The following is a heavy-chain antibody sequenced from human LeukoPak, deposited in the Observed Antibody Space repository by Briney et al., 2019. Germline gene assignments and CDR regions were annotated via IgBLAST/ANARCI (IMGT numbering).Heavy chain of an antibody. V-gene: IGHV3-23*01. Sequence: PGGSLRLSCAASGFTFNNSAMSWVRRAPGKGLEWVSTISSSGATTYYADSVKGRFTISRDNTKNTLYRQMNSLRAEDAAVYYCASHGGWPRCDYWGEGTLGTVSS. CDR3: ASHGGWPRCDY. D-gene: IGHD6-19*01. CDR2: ISSSGATT. J-gene: IGHJ4*02. CDR1: GFTFNNSA.